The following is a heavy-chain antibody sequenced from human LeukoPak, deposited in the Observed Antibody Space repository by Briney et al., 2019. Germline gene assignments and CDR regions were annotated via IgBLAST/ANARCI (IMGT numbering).Heavy chain of an antibody. CDR2: ISYDGSNK. J-gene: IGHJ4*02. CDR3: AKDLLRYFWD. D-gene: IGHD3-9*01. V-gene: IGHV3-30*04. CDR1: GFTFSSYA. Sequence: GGSLRLSCAASGFTFSSYAMHWVRQAPGKGLEWVAVISYDGSNKYYADSVKGRFTISRDNSKNTLYLQMNSLRAEDTAVYYCAKDLLRYFWDWGQGTLVTVSS.